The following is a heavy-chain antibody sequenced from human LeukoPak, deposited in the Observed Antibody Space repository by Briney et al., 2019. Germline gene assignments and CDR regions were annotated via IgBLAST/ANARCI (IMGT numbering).Heavy chain of an antibody. J-gene: IGHJ4*02. CDR3: ARGRGGQWLVSGLSDY. CDR1: GFTFSSYS. D-gene: IGHD6-19*01. Sequence: PGGSLRLSCAASGFTFSSYSMNWVRRAPGKGLEWVSYISSSSSTIYYADSVKGRFTISRDNAKNSLYLQMNSLRAEDTAVYYCARGRGGQWLVSGLSDYWGQGTLVTVSS. CDR2: ISSSSSTI. V-gene: IGHV3-48*04.